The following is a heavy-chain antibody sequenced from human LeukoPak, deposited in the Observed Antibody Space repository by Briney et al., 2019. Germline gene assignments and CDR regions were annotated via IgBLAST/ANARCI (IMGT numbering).Heavy chain of an antibody. V-gene: IGHV1-8*01. CDR3: ARGPSAVWFDP. J-gene: IGHJ5*02. CDR2: MNPNSGNT. Sequence: ASVKVSCTASGYTFTSYDINWVRQATGQGLEWMGWMNPNSGNTGCAQKFQGRVTMTRNTSISTAYMELSSLRSEDTAVYYCARGPSAVWFDPWGQGTLVTVSS. CDR1: GYTFTSYD.